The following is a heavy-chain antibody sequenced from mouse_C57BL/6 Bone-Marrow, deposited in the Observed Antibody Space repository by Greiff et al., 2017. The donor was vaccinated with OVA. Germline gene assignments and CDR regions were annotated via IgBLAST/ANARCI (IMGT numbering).Heavy chain of an antibody. CDR1: GFSLTSYA. Sequence: VKLMESGPGLVAPSQSLSITCTVSGFSLTSYAISWVRQPPGKGLEWLGVIWTGGGTNYNSALKSRLSISKDNSKSQVFLKRNSLQTDDTARYYCARNLFYGSSYDYYAMDYWGQGTSVTVSS. D-gene: IGHD1-1*01. CDR3: ARNLFYGSSYDYYAMDY. J-gene: IGHJ4*01. V-gene: IGHV2-9-1*01. CDR2: IWTGGGT.